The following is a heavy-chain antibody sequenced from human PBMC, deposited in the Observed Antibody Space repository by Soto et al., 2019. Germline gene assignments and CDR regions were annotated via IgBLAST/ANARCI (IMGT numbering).Heavy chain of an antibody. J-gene: IGHJ6*02. Sequence: PGESVKISCKGSGYSFTSYWISWVRQMPGKGLEWMGRIDPSDSYTNYSPSFQGHVTISADKSISTAYLQWSSLKASATAMYYCASRYSGSNYYGMDVWGQGTTVTVSS. V-gene: IGHV5-10-1*01. CDR1: GYSFTSYW. D-gene: IGHD6-6*01. CDR3: ASRYSGSNYYGMDV. CDR2: IDPSDSYT.